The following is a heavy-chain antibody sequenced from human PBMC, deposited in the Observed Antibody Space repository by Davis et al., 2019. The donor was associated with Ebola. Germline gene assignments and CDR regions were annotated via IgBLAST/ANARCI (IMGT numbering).Heavy chain of an antibody. J-gene: IGHJ4*02. CDR1: GYTFTGYY. Sequence: AASVKVSCKASGYTFTGYYMHWVRQAPGQGLEWMGRINPNSGGTNYAQKFQGRVTMTRDTSTSTVYMELRSLRSDDTAVYYCARVSYDFWSGYDYWGQGTLVTVSS. V-gene: IGHV1-2*06. CDR3: ARVSYDFWSGYDY. D-gene: IGHD3-3*01. CDR2: INPNSGGT.